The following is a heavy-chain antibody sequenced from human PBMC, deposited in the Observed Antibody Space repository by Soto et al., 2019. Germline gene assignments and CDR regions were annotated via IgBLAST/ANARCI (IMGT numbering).Heavy chain of an antibody. J-gene: IGHJ6*02. V-gene: IGHV3-30*09. D-gene: IGHD2-21*02. CDR2: ISNDGSNK. Sequence: QVQLVESGGGVVQPGRSLRLSCAASGFTFSGYPMHWVRQPPGKGLEWVAVISNDGSNKYYADSVKDRFAITRDDSKNMLYLQMDSLGPEDAAVYYCARSFDGVVTATKYYYNYGMDVWDRGTTVTVSS. CDR1: GFTFSGYP. CDR3: ARSFDGVVTATKYYYNYGMDV.